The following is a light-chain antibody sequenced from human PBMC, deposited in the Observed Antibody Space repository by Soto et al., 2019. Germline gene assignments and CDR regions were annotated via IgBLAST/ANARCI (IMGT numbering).Light chain of an antibody. CDR3: QQYNNWPYT. CDR1: QSVSSN. Sequence: EIVMTQSPATLSVSPGERATLSCRASQSVSSNLAWYQQKPGQAPRLLIYGASTRATGIPGRFSGSGSGTEFSLTISSLQSEDFAVDYCQQYNNWPYTCGHGTKLEIK. J-gene: IGKJ2*01. CDR2: GAS. V-gene: IGKV3-15*01.